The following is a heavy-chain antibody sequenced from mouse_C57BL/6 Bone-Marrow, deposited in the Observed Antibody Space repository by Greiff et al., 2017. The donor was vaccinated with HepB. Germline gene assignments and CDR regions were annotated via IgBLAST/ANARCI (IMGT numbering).Heavy chain of an antibody. CDR2: IHPNSGST. D-gene: IGHD1-1*01. V-gene: IGHV1-64*01. CDR1: GYTFTSYW. J-gene: IGHJ2*01. Sequence: VQLQQPGAELVKPGASVKLSCKASGYTFTSYWMHWVKQRPGQGLEWIGMIHPNSGSTNYNEKFKSKATLTVDKSSSTAYMQLSSLTSEDSAVYYCAREGNYYGSSREALFDYWGQGTTLTVSS. CDR3: AREGNYYGSSREALFDY.